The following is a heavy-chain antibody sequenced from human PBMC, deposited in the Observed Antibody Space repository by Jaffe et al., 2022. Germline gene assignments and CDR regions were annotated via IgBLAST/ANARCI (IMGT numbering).Heavy chain of an antibody. CDR1: EFTLADYA. D-gene: IGHD3-3*01. J-gene: IGHJ4*02. V-gene: IGHV3-49*03. Sequence: EVHLVESGGGLVQPGRSLGLSCTTSEFTLADYAVSWFRQAPGKGLEWLGFIRGKAYGGTTDYAASVKGRFTISRDDSKSIAYLQMNSLKTEDTAVYYCARAVRIFQGAQSDYWGQGTQVTVSS. CDR2: IRGKAYGGTT. CDR3: ARAVRIFQGAQSDY.